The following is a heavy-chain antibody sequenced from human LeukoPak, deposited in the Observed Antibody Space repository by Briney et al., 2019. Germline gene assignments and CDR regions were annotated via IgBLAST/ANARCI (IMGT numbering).Heavy chain of an antibody. J-gene: IGHJ3*02. D-gene: IGHD5-12*01. CDR1: GYTFTSHF. V-gene: IGHV1-46*01. CDR3: GRVKEASAFDI. CDR2: INPRGGST. Sequence: PEASVKVSCKASGYTFTSHFMHWVRQAPGQGLEWMGIINPRGGSTSYTQKFQGRVTMTRDTSTSTVYMELSSLRSEDTAVYYCGRVKEASAFDIWGQGTMVTVSS.